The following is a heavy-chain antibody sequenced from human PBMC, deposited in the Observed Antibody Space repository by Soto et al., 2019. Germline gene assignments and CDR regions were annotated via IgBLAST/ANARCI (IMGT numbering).Heavy chain of an antibody. V-gene: IGHV3-11*05. CDR1: GFPFSDYY. CDR3: ARRRRTGYYNY. CDR2: IRSSSSYT. D-gene: IGHD3-22*01. J-gene: IGHJ4*02. Sequence: QVQLVESGGGLVKPGGSLRLSCAASGFPFSDYYMSWIRQAPGKGLEWVSSIRSSSSYTNHADSVKGRFTISRDNAKNSLYLQMNSLRAEDTTVYCCARRRRTGYYNYWGQGTLVTVSA.